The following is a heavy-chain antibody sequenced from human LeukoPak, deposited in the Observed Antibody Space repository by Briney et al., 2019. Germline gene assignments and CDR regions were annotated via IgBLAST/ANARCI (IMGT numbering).Heavy chain of an antibody. CDR3: ARQPWGGTYFDY. J-gene: IGHJ4*02. Sequence: GGSLRLSCAASGFTFSRFWMYWVRQAPGKGLEWVANIKQDGSEKYYVDSVKGRFTISRDNAKNSLYLQMNSLRAEDTAVYYCARQPWGGTYFDYWGQGTLVTVPP. CDR1: GFTFSRFW. CDR2: IKQDGSEK. V-gene: IGHV3-7*04. D-gene: IGHD2-21*01.